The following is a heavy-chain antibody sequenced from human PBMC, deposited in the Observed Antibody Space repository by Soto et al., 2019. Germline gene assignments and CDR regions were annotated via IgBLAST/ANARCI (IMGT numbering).Heavy chain of an antibody. Sequence: GGSLILSCAASGFTFSSDAMSWVRQAPGKGLEWVSAISGSGGSTYYADSVKGRFTISRDNSKNTLYLQMNSLRAEDTAVYYCANVRYFDWLFSNFDYWGQGTLLTVSS. CDR3: ANVRYFDWLFSNFDY. J-gene: IGHJ4*02. CDR2: ISGSGGST. CDR1: GFTFSSDA. D-gene: IGHD3-9*01. V-gene: IGHV3-23*01.